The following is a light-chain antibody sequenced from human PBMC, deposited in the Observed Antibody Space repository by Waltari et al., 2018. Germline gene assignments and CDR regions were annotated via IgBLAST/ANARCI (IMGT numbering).Light chain of an antibody. CDR1: QSIGSA. Sequence: IELTQSPATLYVSPGERATLSCRASQSIGSALAWYQQKPGQGPRLLFYGASTRATGIPARFSGSGSGTDFTLTISGLQSEDFADYYCQQYDVWPLTFGGGTKVHIK. V-gene: IGKV3D-15*01. CDR3: QQYDVWPLT. CDR2: GAS. J-gene: IGKJ4*01.